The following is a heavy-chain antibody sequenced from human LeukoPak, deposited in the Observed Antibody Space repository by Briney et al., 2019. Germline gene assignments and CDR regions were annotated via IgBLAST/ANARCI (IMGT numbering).Heavy chain of an antibody. J-gene: IGHJ4*02. CDR3: ARSVAKERVAARLFDY. V-gene: IGHV4-61*02. CDR2: IYTSGST. D-gene: IGHD2-15*01. Sequence: SETLSLTCTVSGGSISSGSYYWSWIRQPAGKGLEWIGRIYTSGSTNYNPSLKSRVTISVDTSKNQFSLKLSSVTAADTAVYYCARSVAKERVAARLFDYWGQGTLVTVSS. CDR1: GGSISSGSYY.